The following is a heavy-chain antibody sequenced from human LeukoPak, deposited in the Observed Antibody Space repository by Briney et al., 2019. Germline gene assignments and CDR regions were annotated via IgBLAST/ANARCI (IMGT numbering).Heavy chain of an antibody. CDR3: AKDSSGTLFWFAP. CDR1: GFTCSSYA. D-gene: IGHD6-13*01. V-gene: IGHV3-33*06. J-gene: IGHJ5*02. CDR2: IKLDGANK. Sequence: AGGSLRLSYAPSGFTCSSYAMHWVRQAPGQGLKWVAVIKLDGANKYHADSVKGRFTISRDTSKNTLYLQMNTLRAEDTAVYYCAKDSSGTLFWFAPWGQGTLVTVSS.